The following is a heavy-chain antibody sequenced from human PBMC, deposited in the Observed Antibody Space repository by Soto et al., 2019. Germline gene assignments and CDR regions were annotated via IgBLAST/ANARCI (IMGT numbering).Heavy chain of an antibody. CDR3: ARGSAFQRTGNSDF. CDR1: GYKFADYN. CDR2: MNSFSGGS. Sequence: QVQLVQSGAEVKRPGASVKVSCTTSGYKFADYNMNRVRQATGRGLEWLGYMNSFSGGSDFAPKFQDRLTLTKNTSISTAYLELTNLRDDDTAVYYCARGSAFQRTGNSDFWGQGTPVTVSS. V-gene: IGHV1-8*02. D-gene: IGHD6-19*01. J-gene: IGHJ4*02.